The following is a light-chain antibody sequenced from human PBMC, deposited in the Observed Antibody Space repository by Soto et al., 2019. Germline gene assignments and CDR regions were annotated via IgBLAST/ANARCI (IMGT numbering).Light chain of an antibody. Sequence: DIQMTQSPSTLSASVVGRVTITCLASQSVSAWLAWYQQKPGKAPKLLIYAASSLQSGVPSRFSGSGSGTDFTLTISSLQPEDFATYYCQQSYSTLITFGQGTRLEN. V-gene: IGKV1-39*01. CDR2: AAS. CDR1: QSVSAW. J-gene: IGKJ5*01. CDR3: QQSYSTLIT.